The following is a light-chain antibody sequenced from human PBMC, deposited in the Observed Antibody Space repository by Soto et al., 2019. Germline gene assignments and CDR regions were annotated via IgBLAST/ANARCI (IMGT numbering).Light chain of an antibody. Sequence: EVLLTQSPATLSVSPGESVTLSCRASQSINTFLAWYQQKPGQAPRLLIYDASSRAAGVPARFSGRGSGTDFTLTITSLDPEDFAVYHCQQRSIWPLTFGGGTRVE. CDR2: DAS. J-gene: IGKJ4*01. CDR1: QSINTF. V-gene: IGKV3-11*01. CDR3: QQRSIWPLT.